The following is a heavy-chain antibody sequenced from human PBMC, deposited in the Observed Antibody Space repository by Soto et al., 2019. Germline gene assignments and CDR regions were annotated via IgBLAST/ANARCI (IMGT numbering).Heavy chain of an antibody. J-gene: IGHJ6*02. CDR2: MNPDSENT. D-gene: IGHD3-10*01. CDR3: TRAQFEFGSYFGLDV. V-gene: IGHV1-8*01. CDR1: GYTFTNYD. Sequence: QVHLVQSGAEVKQPGASVRVSCKASGYTFTNYDITWVRQATGQGLEWMGWMNPDSENTGSPQKFQGRVTMTVNTSINTAYMELTSLRYEDTAVYYCTRAQFEFGSYFGLDVWGQWTTVTVSS.